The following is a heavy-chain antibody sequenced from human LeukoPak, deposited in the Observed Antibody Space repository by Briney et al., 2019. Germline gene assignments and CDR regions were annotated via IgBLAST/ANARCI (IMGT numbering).Heavy chain of an antibody. Sequence: GGSLRLSCAASGFTFSSYWMSWVRQAPGKGLEWVANIKQDGSEKYYVDSVKGRFTISRDNAKNSLYLQMNSLGAEDTAVYYCAREVVTAIYPSFFDYWGQGTLVTVSS. CDR1: GFTFSSYW. V-gene: IGHV3-7*01. D-gene: IGHD2-21*02. CDR3: AREVVTAIYPSFFDY. CDR2: IKQDGSEK. J-gene: IGHJ4*02.